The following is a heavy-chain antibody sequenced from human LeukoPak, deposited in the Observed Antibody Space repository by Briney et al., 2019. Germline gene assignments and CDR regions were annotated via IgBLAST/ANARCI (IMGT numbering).Heavy chain of an antibody. Sequence: SETLSLTCAVYGGSFSGYYRSWIRQPPGKGLEWIGEINHSGSTNYNPSLKSRVTISVDTSKNQFSLKLSSVTAADTAVYYCARGAGAVAGTWEPEVVGGTKYVHYMDVWGKGTTVTVSS. CDR1: GGSFSGYY. J-gene: IGHJ6*03. V-gene: IGHV4-34*01. CDR2: INHSGST. CDR3: ARGAGAVAGTWEPEVVGGTKYVHYMDV. D-gene: IGHD6-19*01.